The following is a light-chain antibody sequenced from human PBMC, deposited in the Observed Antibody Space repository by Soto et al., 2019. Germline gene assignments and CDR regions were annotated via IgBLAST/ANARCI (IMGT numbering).Light chain of an antibody. Sequence: QSVLTQPASVSGSPGQSITISCTGTSSDVGGSAYVSWYQQFPGNVPRLLIYKVTNRPSGVSYRFSGSKPGNTASLTTSGLQAEDEADYFCTSSTTGSLYVFGTGTKVTGL. J-gene: IGLJ1*01. CDR1: SSDVGGSAY. CDR3: TSSTTGSLYV. CDR2: KVT. V-gene: IGLV2-14*01.